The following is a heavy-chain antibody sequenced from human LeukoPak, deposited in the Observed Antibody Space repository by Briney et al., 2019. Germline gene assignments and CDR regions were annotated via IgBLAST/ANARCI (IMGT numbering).Heavy chain of an antibody. V-gene: IGHV4-4*07. Sequence: KTSETLSLTCTVSGVSISSYYWSWIRQPAGKGLEWIGRFYTSGSTNYNPSLKSRVTMSVDTSKSQFSLKLKSVTAADTAVYYCARDRTVVGTYYYYGMDVWGQGTTVTVSS. CDR1: GVSISSYY. J-gene: IGHJ6*02. D-gene: IGHD4-23*01. CDR3: ARDRTVVGTYYYYGMDV. CDR2: FYTSGST.